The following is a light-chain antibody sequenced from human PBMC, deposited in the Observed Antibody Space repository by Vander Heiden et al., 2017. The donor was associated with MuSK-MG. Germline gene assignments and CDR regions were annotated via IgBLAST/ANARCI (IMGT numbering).Light chain of an antibody. CDR1: QGISSL. CDR2: AAS. V-gene: IGKV1-12*01. Sequence: DLQMTQSPSSVSASVGDRVTITCRASQGISSLLAWYQQKPGKPPKLLIYAASSLQSVLPSRFSGSGSGTDFTLTISSLQPEDFATYYCQQANSFPLTFGGGTKVEIK. J-gene: IGKJ4*01. CDR3: QQANSFPLT.